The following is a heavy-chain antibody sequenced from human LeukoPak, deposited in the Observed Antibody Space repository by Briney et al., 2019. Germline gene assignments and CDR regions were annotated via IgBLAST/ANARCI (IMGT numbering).Heavy chain of an antibody. J-gene: IGHJ4*02. CDR3: AFRVGIGLDY. CDR2: MNPNSGNT. CDR1: GYTFTSYD. V-gene: IGHV1-8*03. Sequence: GASVKVSCKASGYTFTSYDINWVRQATGQGLGWMGWMNPNSGNTGYAQKFQGRVTITADESTSTAYMELSSLRSEDTAVYYCAFRVGIGLDYWGQGTLVTVSS. D-gene: IGHD2-21*01.